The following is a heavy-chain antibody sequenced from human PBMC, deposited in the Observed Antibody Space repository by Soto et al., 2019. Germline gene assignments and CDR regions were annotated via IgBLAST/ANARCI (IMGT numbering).Heavy chain of an antibody. D-gene: IGHD5-18*01. CDR1: GFSLSTSGVG. J-gene: IGHJ4*02. CDR3: AHRGGYSYGFHFDY. Sequence: QITLKESGPTLVKPTQTLTLTCTFSGFSLSTSGVGVGWIRQPPGKALEWLALIYWDDDKRYSPSLKSRLTITKDTSKNQVVLTMTNMDPVDTATYYCAHRGGYSYGFHFDYWGQGTLVTVPS. V-gene: IGHV2-5*02. CDR2: IYWDDDK.